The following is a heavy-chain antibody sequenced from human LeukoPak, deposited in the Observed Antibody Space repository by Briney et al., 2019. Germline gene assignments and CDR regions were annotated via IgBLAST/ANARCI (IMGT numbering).Heavy chain of an antibody. CDR1: GYRFTNYH. CDR2: IYPADSDT. V-gene: IGHV5-51*01. CDR3: TRLISRGSDYNYVDD. J-gene: IGHJ4*02. Sequence: GESLKISCKGSGYRFTNYHIGWVRQMPGKGLEWMGIIYPADSDTRYRPTFRGQATISVDKSTHTAYLQWRSLKASDTAMYYCTRLISRGSDYNYVDDWGQGTLITVSS. D-gene: IGHD5-24*01.